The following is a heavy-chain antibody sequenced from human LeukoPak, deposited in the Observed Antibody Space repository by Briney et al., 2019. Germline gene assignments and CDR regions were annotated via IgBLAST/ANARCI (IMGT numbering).Heavy chain of an antibody. CDR2: ISGSGGST. CDR1: GFTFSSYA. J-gene: IGHJ4*02. D-gene: IGHD6-13*01. V-gene: IGHV3-23*01. Sequence: GGSLRLSCAASGFTFSSYAMSWVRQAPGKGLEWVSAISGSGGSTYYADSVKGRFTISRDNSKNTLYLQMNSLRAEDTAVYYCAKGPRGYSSSWYFDYWGQGTLVPVSS. CDR3: AKGPRGYSSSWYFDY.